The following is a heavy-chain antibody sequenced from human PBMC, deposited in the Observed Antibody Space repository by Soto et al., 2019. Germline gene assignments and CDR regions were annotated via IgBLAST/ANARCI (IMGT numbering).Heavy chain of an antibody. V-gene: IGHV1-69*01. CDR1: ADSFSSYG. J-gene: IGHJ4*02. CDR3: ARVFPDGWVEPGVVRGYLDT. CDR2: IIPIFGTT. Sequence: QVQLVQSGAEVKEPGSAVKVSCKAPADSFSSYGISWVRQAPGQGLEWMGGIIPIFGTTNYAEKLHRRVTITAGESTNTAKMELSSLRSEDTALYYCARVFPDGWVEPGVVRGYLDTWGRGALVTVSS. D-gene: IGHD3-3*01.